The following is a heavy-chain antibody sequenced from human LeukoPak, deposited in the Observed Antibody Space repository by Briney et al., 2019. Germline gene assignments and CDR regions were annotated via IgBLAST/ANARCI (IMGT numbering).Heavy chain of an antibody. CDR3: ASQPQPGY. CDR2: ISSSSSYI. J-gene: IGHJ4*02. CDR1: GFTFNSYA. V-gene: IGHV3-21*01. D-gene: IGHD2-2*01. Sequence: KAGGSLRLSCAASGFTFNSYAMSWVRQAPGKGLEWVSSISSSSSYIYYADSVKGRFTISRDNAKNSLYLQMNSLRAEDTAVYYCASQPQPGYWGQGTLVTVSS.